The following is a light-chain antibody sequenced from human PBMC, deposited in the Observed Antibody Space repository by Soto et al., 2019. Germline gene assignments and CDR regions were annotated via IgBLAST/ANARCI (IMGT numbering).Light chain of an antibody. V-gene: IGKV1-39*01. J-gene: IGKJ2*03. CDR1: QRISNS. CDR3: QYSYTSPRMYW. CDR2: AAS. Sequence: DIQMTQSPSSLDASAGDRVTITCRASQRISNSLTWYQQKPGKAPDLLIYAASNLQSGVPSGYSGSAPETDLNLTISSLQAEDFATNYCQYSYTSPRMYWCGHGTKLEIK.